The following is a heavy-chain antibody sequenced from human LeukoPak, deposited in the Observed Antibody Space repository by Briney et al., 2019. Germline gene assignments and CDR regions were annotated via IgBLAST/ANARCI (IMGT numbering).Heavy chain of an antibody. CDR3: ARFGAAAAGPYYYMDV. D-gene: IGHD6-13*01. V-gene: IGHV3-7*01. CDR1: GFTFSSYW. Sequence: GGSLRLSCAASGFTFSSYWMSWVRQAPGKGLEWVANIKQDGSEKYYVDSVKGRFTISRDNAKNSLYLQMNSLRAEDTAVYYCARFGAAAAGPYYYMDVWGKGTTVTVSS. CDR2: IKQDGSEK. J-gene: IGHJ6*03.